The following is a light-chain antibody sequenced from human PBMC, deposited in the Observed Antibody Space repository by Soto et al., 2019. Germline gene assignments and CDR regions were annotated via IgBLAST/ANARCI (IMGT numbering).Light chain of an antibody. CDR3: QQYAFSPRT. CDR1: QSVDSKY. CDR2: GGS. Sequence: EIVLTQSPATLSLSPVERATLSCRASQSVDSKYFSWYQQKPGQAPRLLIYGGSRRATGVPDRFSGAGSGTDFTLTISRLEPEDFAVFYCQQYAFSPRTFGQGTRLEIK. V-gene: IGKV3-20*01. J-gene: IGKJ5*01.